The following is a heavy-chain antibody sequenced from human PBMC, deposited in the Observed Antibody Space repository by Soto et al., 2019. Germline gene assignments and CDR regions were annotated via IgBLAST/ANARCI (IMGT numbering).Heavy chain of an antibody. V-gene: IGHV3-48*03. CDR1: GFTFSSYE. J-gene: IGHJ4*02. CDR2: ISSRRTSI. Sequence: EVRLVESGGGLVQPGESLRLSCAASGFTFSSYEMNWVRQAPGKGLEWVAYISSRRTSIFYADSVKDRFSISRDYDIDSASLLMNNLKVGETAVYYCARDRGYNTGSYGVALDFWGQGNLVTVSS. CDR3: ARDRGYNTGSYGVALDF. D-gene: IGHD5-12*01.